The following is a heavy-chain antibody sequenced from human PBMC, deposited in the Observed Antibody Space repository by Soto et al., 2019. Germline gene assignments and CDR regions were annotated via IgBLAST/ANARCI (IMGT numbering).Heavy chain of an antibody. D-gene: IGHD1-26*01. CDR2: IYSGGST. Sequence: EVQLVESGGGLVQPGGSLRLSCAASGFTVSSNYMSWVRQAPGKGLEWVSVIYSGGSTYYADSVKGRFTISRDNSENTLYLQMNSLRAEDTAVYYCARDRGVGRTGWFDPWGQGTLVTVSS. J-gene: IGHJ5*02. CDR1: GFTVSSNY. CDR3: ARDRGVGRTGWFDP. V-gene: IGHV3-66*01.